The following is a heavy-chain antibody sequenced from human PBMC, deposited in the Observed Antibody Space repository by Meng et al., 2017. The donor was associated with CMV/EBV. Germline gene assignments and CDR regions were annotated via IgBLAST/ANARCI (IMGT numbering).Heavy chain of an antibody. Sequence: TCRSYTISWVSKAPRQALEWMGRVSPILGKANYAQKVQGSVTITADKSTSTAYMELSSLRSEDTAVYYCARDCSSTSCLLRRNWFDPWGQGTLVTVSS. CDR1: TCRSYT. CDR3: ARDCSSTSCLLRRNWFDP. J-gene: IGHJ5*02. D-gene: IGHD2-2*01. CDR2: VSPILGKA. V-gene: IGHV1-69*08.